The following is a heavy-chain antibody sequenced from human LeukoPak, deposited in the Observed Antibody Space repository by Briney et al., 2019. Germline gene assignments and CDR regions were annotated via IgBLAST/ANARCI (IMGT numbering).Heavy chain of an antibody. CDR2: ITGSGSTI. CDR3: AREDIVATIGY. D-gene: IGHD5-12*01. V-gene: IGHV3-48*01. Sequence: PGGSLRLSCAASGFTFSSYSMNWVRQAPGKGLEWVSYITGSGSTIYYADSVKDRFTISRDNAKNSLYLQMNSLRAEDTAVYYCAREDIVATIGYWGQGTLVTVSS. CDR1: GFTFSSYS. J-gene: IGHJ4*02.